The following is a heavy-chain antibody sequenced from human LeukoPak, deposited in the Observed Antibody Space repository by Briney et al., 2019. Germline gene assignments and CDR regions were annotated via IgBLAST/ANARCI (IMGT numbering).Heavy chain of an antibody. D-gene: IGHD3-10*01. V-gene: IGHV3-49*04. CDR1: GFTFGDYA. Sequence: GGSLRLSCTASGFTFGDYAMSWVRQAPGKGLEWVGFIRSKAYGGTTEYAASVKGRFTISRDDSKSIAYLQMNSLKAEDTAVCYCTRLRLEKRDYYGSGSYFDYWGQGTLVTVSS. CDR3: TRLRLEKRDYYGSGSYFDY. J-gene: IGHJ4*02. CDR2: IRSKAYGGTT.